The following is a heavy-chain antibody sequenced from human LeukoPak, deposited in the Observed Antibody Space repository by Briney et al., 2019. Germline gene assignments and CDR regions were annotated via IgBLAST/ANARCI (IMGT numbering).Heavy chain of an antibody. CDR2: INHSGST. CDR1: GGSFRGYY. D-gene: IGHD2-15*01. CDR3: ARGGPYCSGGSCYGYYFDY. J-gene: IGHJ4*02. Sequence: PSETLSLTCAVYGGSFRGYYWSWIRQPPGKGLEWIGEINHSGSTNYNPSLKSRVTISVDTSKNQFSLKLSSVTAADTAVYYCARGGPYCSGGSCYGYYFDYWGQGTLVTVSS. V-gene: IGHV4-34*01.